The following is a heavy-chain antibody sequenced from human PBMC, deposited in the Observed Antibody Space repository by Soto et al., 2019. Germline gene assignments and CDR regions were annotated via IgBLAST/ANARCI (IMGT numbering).Heavy chain of an antibody. Sequence: PSETLSLTCTVSGGSISSGGYYWSWIRQHPGKGLEWIGYIYYSGSTYYNPSLKSRVTISVDTSKNQFSLKLSSVTAADTAVYYCARERYDILTGYYLNDAFDIWGQGTMVTVSS. D-gene: IGHD3-9*01. CDR1: GGSISSGGYY. CDR3: ARERYDILTGYYLNDAFDI. CDR2: IYYSGST. V-gene: IGHV4-31*03. J-gene: IGHJ3*02.